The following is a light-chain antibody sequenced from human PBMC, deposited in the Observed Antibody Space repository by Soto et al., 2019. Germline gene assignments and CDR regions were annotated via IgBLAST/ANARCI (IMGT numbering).Light chain of an antibody. J-gene: IGKJ5*01. V-gene: IGKV3-15*01. Sequence: ILLTQSPSTLTLSPGERATLSCRASQSVDGYLAWYQQKPGQAPRLLIYGASTRATGVTASFSGSGSGTGFTLTISSLQYEDFSVHYCQQCHHWHPITFGQGTRLEIK. CDR3: QQCHHWHPIT. CDR1: QSVDGY. CDR2: GAS.